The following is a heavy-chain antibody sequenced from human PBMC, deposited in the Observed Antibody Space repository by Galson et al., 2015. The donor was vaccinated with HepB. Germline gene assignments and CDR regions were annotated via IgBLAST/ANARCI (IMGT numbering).Heavy chain of an antibody. Sequence: SLRLSCAASGFAFSSYSMNWVRQAPGKGLEWVSSISSSSSYIYYADSVKGRFTISRDNARNSLYLQMNSLRAEDTAVYYCARGIGRWLQFGDAFDIWGQGTMVTVSS. CDR2: ISSSSSYI. V-gene: IGHV3-21*01. CDR1: GFAFSSYS. D-gene: IGHD5-24*01. CDR3: ARGIGRWLQFGDAFDI. J-gene: IGHJ3*02.